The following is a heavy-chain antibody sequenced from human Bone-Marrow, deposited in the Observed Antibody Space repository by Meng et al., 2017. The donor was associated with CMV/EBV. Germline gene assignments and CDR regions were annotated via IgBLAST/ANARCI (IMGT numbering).Heavy chain of an antibody. CDR1: GFTFSSYA. J-gene: IGHJ4*02. V-gene: IGHV3-23*01. Sequence: GESLKISCAASGFTFSSYAMSWVRQAPGKGLEWVSAISGSGGSTYYADSVKGRFTISRDNSKNTLYLQMNSLRAEDTAIYYCAKDLGDWNWGQGTLVTVSS. D-gene: IGHD3/OR15-3a*01. CDR3: AKDLGDWN. CDR2: ISGSGGST.